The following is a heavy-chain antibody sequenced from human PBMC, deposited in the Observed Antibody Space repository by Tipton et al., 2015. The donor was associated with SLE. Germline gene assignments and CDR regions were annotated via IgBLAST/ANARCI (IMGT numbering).Heavy chain of an antibody. J-gene: IGHJ6*03. CDR1: GGSISSGSYY. CDR3: ARVLGVVKSYYMDV. D-gene: IGHD3-3*01. CDR2: IYTSGST. Sequence: LSLTCTVSGGSISSGSYYWSWIRQPAGKGLEWIGRIYTSGSTNYNPSLKSRVTISVDTSKNQFSLKLSSVTAADTAVYYCARVLGVVKSYYMDVWGKGTTVTVSS. V-gene: IGHV4-61*02.